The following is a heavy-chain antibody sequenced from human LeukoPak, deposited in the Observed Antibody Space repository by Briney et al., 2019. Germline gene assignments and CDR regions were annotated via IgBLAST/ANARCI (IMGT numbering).Heavy chain of an antibody. V-gene: IGHV3-9*01. J-gene: IGHJ4*02. Sequence: GGSLRLSCAASGFTFSSYEMNWVRQAPGKGLEWVSGISWNSGSIGYADSVKGRFTISRDNAKNSLYLQMNSLRAEDTALYYCAKAKTPSQNYYDSSGYYYPIDYWGQGTLVTVSS. CDR3: AKAKTPSQNYYDSSGYYYPIDY. CDR1: GFTFSSYE. CDR2: ISWNSGSI. D-gene: IGHD3-22*01.